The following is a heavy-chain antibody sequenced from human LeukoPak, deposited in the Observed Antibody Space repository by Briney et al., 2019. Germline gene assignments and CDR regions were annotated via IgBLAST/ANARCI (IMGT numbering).Heavy chain of an antibody. J-gene: IGHJ5*02. Sequence: ASETLSLTCTVSGGSISSSSYYWGWIRQPPGKGLEWIGSIYYSGSTYYNPSLKSRVTISVDPSKNQFSLKLSSVTAADTAVYYCARLDCSSTSCPRGDRWFDPWGQGTLVTVSS. V-gene: IGHV4-39*01. CDR3: ARLDCSSTSCPRGDRWFDP. D-gene: IGHD2-2*01. CDR1: GGSISSSSYY. CDR2: IYYSGST.